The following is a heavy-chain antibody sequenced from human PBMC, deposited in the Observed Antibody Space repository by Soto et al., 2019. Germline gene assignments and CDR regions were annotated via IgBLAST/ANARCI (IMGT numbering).Heavy chain of an antibody. V-gene: IGHV1-2*02. CDR2: INPNSGGT. D-gene: IGHD3-3*01. CDR3: AREPHYDFWSGGHSGMDV. J-gene: IGHJ6*02. CDR1: GYTFTGYD. Sequence: QVQLVQSGAEVKKPGASVKVSCKASGYTFTGYDMHWVRQAPGQGLEWMGWINPNSGGTNYAQKFQGRVTMTRDTSSSTAYMELSRLRSDDTAVYYCAREPHYDFWSGGHSGMDVWGQGTTVTVAS.